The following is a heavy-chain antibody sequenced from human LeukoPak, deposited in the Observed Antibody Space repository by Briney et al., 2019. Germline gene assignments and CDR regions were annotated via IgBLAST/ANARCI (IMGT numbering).Heavy chain of an antibody. CDR3: ARETIDITIIEVVRMGDAFDI. CDR2: IYYSGST. Sequence: SETLSLTCTVSGGSIRSYYWSWIRQPPGKGLEWIAYIYYSGSTNYNPSLKSRVTISVDTSKNQFSLRMSSVTAADTAVYYCARETIDITIIEVVRMGDAFDIWGQGTMVAVSS. V-gene: IGHV4-59*12. D-gene: IGHD3-22*01. CDR1: GGSIRSYY. J-gene: IGHJ3*02.